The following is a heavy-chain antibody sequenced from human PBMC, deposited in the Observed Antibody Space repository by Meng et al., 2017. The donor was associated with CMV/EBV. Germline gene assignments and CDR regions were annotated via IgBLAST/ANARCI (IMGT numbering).Heavy chain of an antibody. CDR2: IRSKANSCAT. J-gene: IGHJ4*02. CDR1: GFTFSGSA. D-gene: IGHD3-9*01. CDR3: TNLNYDT. V-gene: IGHV3-73*01. Sequence: GESLKISCAASGFTFSGSAMHWVRQASGKGLEWVGRIRSKANSCATAYAASVKGRFTISRDDSKNTAYLQMNSLKTEDTAVYYCTNLNYDTWGQGTLVTVSS.